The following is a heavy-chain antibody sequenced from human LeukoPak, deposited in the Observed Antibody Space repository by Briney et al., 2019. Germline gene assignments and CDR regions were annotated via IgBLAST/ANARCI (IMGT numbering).Heavy chain of an antibody. CDR3: ASETEYYDILTGYGPALFDY. J-gene: IGHJ4*02. D-gene: IGHD3-9*01. Sequence: GGSLRLSCAASGFTFSSYSMNWVRQAPGRGLEWVSSISSSSSYIYYADSVKGRFTISRDNAKNSLYLQMNSLRAEDTAVYYCASETEYYDILTGYGPALFDYWGQGTLVTVSS. V-gene: IGHV3-21*01. CDR2: ISSSSSYI. CDR1: GFTFSSYS.